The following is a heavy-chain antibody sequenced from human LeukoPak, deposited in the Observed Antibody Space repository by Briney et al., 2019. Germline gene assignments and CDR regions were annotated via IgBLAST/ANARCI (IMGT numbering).Heavy chain of an antibody. D-gene: IGHD5-18*01. CDR1: GFTFKAYW. J-gene: IGHJ4*02. Sequence: RGGSLNTSCEASGFTFKAYWMSWVRQAPGTGLEWVASIQQDGSEKNYVDSVKGRFTISRDNARNSLYLEMNSLRAEDTAVYYCARLRYTYGKHFDYWGQGTLVTGSS. CDR3: ARLRYTYGKHFDY. V-gene: IGHV3-7*01. CDR2: IQQDGSEK.